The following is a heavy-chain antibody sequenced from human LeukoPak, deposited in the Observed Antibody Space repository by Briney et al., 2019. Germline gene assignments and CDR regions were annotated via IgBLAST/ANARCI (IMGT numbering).Heavy chain of an antibody. Sequence: SGRSLRLSCAASGFTFDDYAMHWVRQAPGKGLEWVSGISWNSGSIGYADSVKGRFTISRDNAKNSLYLQMNSLRAEDTALYYCAKDFNYYDSSGYVDYWGQGTLVTVSS. CDR2: ISWNSGSI. V-gene: IGHV3-9*01. D-gene: IGHD3-22*01. CDR1: GFTFDDYA. J-gene: IGHJ4*02. CDR3: AKDFNYYDSSGYVDY.